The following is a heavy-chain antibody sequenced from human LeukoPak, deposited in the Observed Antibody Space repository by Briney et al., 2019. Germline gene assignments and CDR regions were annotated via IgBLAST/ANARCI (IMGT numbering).Heavy chain of an antibody. Sequence: GGSLRLSCAASGFTFSSDGMHWVRQAPGKGLEWVAFIRYDGHNKYYADSVKGRFTISRDNSKNTLYLQMNSLRADDTAVYYCAKGERDIVVVPAAIRGYYYYMDVWGKGTTVTVSS. D-gene: IGHD2-2*02. CDR1: GFTFSSDG. CDR2: IRYDGHNK. V-gene: IGHV3-30*02. CDR3: AKGERDIVVVPAAIRGYYYYMDV. J-gene: IGHJ6*03.